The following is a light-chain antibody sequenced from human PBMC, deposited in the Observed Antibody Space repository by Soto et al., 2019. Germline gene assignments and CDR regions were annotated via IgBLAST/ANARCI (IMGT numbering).Light chain of an antibody. J-gene: IGLJ3*02. CDR2: EVS. CDR1: SSDVGGYKY. CDR3: ISYTSTTTWV. V-gene: IGLV2-14*01. Sequence: QSALTQPASVSGSPGQSITISCTGTSSDVGGYKYVSWYQQHPGKAPKLMIYEVSDRPSGVPDRFSGSKSGNTASLTISGLQTEDEADYYCISYTSTTTWVFGGGTKLPS.